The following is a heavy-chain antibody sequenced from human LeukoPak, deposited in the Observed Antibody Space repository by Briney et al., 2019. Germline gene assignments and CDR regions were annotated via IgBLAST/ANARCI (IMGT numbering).Heavy chain of an antibody. V-gene: IGHV3-33*06. Sequence: PGGSLRLSCAASGLTFSSYGMHWVRQAPGKGLEWVAVIWYDGSNKYYADSVKGRFTISRDNSKNTLYLQMNSLRAEDTAVYYCAKSKPGYCSGGSCYSDYFDYWGQGTLVTVSS. CDR3: AKSKPGYCSGGSCYSDYFDY. CDR1: GLTFSSYG. CDR2: IWYDGSNK. J-gene: IGHJ4*02. D-gene: IGHD2-15*01.